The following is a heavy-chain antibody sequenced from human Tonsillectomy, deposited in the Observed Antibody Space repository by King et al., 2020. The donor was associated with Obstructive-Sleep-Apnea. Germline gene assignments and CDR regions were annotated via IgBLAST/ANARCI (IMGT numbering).Heavy chain of an antibody. CDR1: GFIFTNYA. J-gene: IGHJ4*02. V-gene: IGHV3-23*04. CDR2: ISERADTR. D-gene: IGHD3-9*01. CDR3: ARRSGLTGYFDD. Sequence: EVQLVESGGGSVQPGESLRLSCVGSGFIFTNYAMNWVRQTPGKGLEWVSAISERADTRNYADSVKGRFTISRDDSKNTVYLQMHSLRGEDTALYYCARRSGLTGYFDDWGQGTLVTVSS.